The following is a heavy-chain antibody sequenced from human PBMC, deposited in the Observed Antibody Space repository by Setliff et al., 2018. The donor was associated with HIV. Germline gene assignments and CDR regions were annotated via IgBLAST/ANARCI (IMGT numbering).Heavy chain of an antibody. J-gene: IGHJ4*02. Sequence: PGESLKISCKGSGYSFTSNWIGWVRQMPGKGLEWMGRIDPSDSYTNYSPSFQGHVTISVDRSITTAYVQWRSLQASDTAMYYCARRASKASLDYWGQGTLVTVSS. CDR3: ARRASKASLDY. V-gene: IGHV5-10-1*01. CDR2: IDPSDSYT. CDR1: GYSFTSNW.